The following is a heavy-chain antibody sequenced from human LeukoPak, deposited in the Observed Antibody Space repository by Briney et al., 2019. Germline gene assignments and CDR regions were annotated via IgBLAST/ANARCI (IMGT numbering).Heavy chain of an antibody. CDR3: ARGQRGGAYYFDY. Sequence: GGSLRLSCAASGFTFSSYSMNWVRQAPGKGLEWVSSISSSSSYIYYADSVKGRFTISRDNAKNSLYLQMNSLRAEDTAVYYCARGQRGGAYYFDYWGQGTLVTVSS. CDR2: ISSSSSYI. D-gene: IGHD6-25*01. J-gene: IGHJ4*02. CDR1: GFTFSSYS. V-gene: IGHV3-21*01.